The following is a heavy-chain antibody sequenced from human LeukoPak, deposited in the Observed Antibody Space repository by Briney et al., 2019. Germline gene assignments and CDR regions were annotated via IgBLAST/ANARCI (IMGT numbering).Heavy chain of an antibody. CDR3: ARGTAGYGSGSYYIPLYYYYYMDV. V-gene: IGHV4-39*07. J-gene: IGHJ6*03. Sequence: PSETLSLTCTVSGGSISTSSYYWGWVRQPPGKGLEWIGNIFYSGSTYYSPSLKSRVTISLNTSRNQFSLKLNSVTAADTAVYYCARGTAGYGSGSYYIPLYYYYYMDVWGKGTTVTVSS. CDR2: IFYSGST. CDR1: GGSISTSSYY. D-gene: IGHD3-10*01.